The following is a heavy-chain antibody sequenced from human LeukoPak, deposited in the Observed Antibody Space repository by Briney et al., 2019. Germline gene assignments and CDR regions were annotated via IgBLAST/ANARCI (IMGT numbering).Heavy chain of an antibody. CDR1: GFTFSDYY. CDR2: ISSGSTI. V-gene: IGHV3-11*04. CDR3: ARDGGGDCYLDY. J-gene: IGHJ4*02. Sequence: GGSLRLSCAASGFTFSDYYMSWIRQAPGKGLEWVSYISSGSTIYYADSVKGRFTISRDNAKNSLYLQMNSLRAEDTAVYYCARDGGGDCYLDYWGQGTLVTVSS. D-gene: IGHD2-21*02.